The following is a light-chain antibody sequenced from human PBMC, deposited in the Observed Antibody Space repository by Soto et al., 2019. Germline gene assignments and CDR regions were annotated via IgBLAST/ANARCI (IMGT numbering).Light chain of an antibody. CDR1: QSISSW. Sequence: DIQMTQSPSTLSASVGDRVTITCRASQSISSWLAWYQQKPGKAPKLLIYDASSLESEVPSRFSGSGSGTEFTLTISSLQPDDFATYDCQQYNSWWKFGQGTKVEIK. CDR2: DAS. J-gene: IGKJ1*01. CDR3: QQYNSWWK. V-gene: IGKV1-5*01.